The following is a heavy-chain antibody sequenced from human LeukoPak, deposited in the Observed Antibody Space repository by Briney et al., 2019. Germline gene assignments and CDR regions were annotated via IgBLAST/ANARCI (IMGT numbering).Heavy chain of an antibody. J-gene: IGHJ4*02. Sequence: PSETLSLTCTVSGGSISSYYWSWIRQPPGKGLEWIGHIYYSGSTNYNPSLKSRVTISVDTSKNQFSLKLSSVTAADTAVYYCARVPYYYGSGSYQYFDYWGQGTLVTVSS. CDR1: GGSISSYY. V-gene: IGHV4-59*01. CDR2: IYYSGST. CDR3: ARVPYYYGSGSYQYFDY. D-gene: IGHD3-10*01.